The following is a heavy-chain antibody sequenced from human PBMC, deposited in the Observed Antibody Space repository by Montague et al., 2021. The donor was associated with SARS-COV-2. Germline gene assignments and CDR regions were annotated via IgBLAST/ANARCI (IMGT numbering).Heavy chain of an antibody. V-gene: IGHV4-34*01. CDR3: ARGRQHFNMIVVVMTGGEYYFDY. Sequence: SETLSLTCAVYGGSFSDYFWTWIRQPPGKGLEWIGEINHRGTFNYNPSLKSRVSISVDTSKNQLSLYLGSVTAADTAVYYCARGRQHFNMIVVVMTGGEYYFDYWGQGTLVTVSS. CDR1: GGSFSDYF. D-gene: IGHD3-22*01. J-gene: IGHJ4*02. CDR2: INHRGTF.